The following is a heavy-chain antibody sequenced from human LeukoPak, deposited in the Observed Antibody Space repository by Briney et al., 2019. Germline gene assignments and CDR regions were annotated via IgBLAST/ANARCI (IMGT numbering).Heavy chain of an antibody. CDR3: ARGERRQEKAAGTPDAFDI. CDR2: ISAYNGNT. J-gene: IGHJ3*02. Sequence: ASVKVSCKASGGTFSSYAINWVRQAPGQGLEWMGWISAYNGNTNYAQKLQGRVTMTADTSTSTAYMELRSLRSDDTAVYYCARGERRQEKAAGTPDAFDIWGQGTMVTVSS. V-gene: IGHV1-18*01. CDR1: GGTFSSYA. D-gene: IGHD6-13*01.